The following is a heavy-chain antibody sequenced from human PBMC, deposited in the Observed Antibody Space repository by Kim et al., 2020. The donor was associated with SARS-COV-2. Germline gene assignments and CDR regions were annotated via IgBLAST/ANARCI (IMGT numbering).Heavy chain of an antibody. Sequence: GGSLRLSCAASGFTVSSNYMSWVRQAPGKGLEWVSVIYSGGGTYYADSVKGRFTISRDNSKNTLYLQMNSLRAEDTAVYYCARGSGWPYYLDYWGQGTLVTVSS. CDR2: IYSGGGT. CDR3: ARGSGWPYYLDY. D-gene: IGHD6-19*01. J-gene: IGHJ4*02. CDR1: GFTVSSNY. V-gene: IGHV3-53*01.